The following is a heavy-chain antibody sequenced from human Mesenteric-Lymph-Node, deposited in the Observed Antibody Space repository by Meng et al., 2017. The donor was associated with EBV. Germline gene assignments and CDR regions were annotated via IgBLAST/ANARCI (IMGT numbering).Heavy chain of an antibody. Sequence: HPRGSAPGLLNQSEALSLTSSVSRCATCNDLCGCIRQRPGKWLEWIGDSVRTDDNPALKTRVTISVDTPKNQCALNLSSVTASDTAVYYCARRLHYYGCLASSGQGTLVTVSS. CDR1: RCATCNDL. CDR3: ARRLHYYGCLAS. J-gene: IGHJ4*02. V-gene: IGHV4-39*01. D-gene: IGHD3-10*01. CDR2: DSVRT.